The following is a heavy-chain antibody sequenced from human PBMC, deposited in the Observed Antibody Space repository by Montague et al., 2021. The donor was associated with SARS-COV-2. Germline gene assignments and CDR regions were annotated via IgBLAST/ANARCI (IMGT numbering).Heavy chain of an antibody. CDR3: ARGGVAAPDTSDY. D-gene: IGHD6-13*01. J-gene: IGHJ4*02. V-gene: IGHV4-59*13. CDR1: GDSISGFY. Sequence: SETLSLTCTVSGDSISGFYWNWIRQPPGKGLEWIGKIYYSGITNYNPSLKSRITISVDTSKNQFSLTLISVTAADTALYYCARGGVAAPDTSDYWGQGTLVTVSS. CDR2: IYYSGIT.